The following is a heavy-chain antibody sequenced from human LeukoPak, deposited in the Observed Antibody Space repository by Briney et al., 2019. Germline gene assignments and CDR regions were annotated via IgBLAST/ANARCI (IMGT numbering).Heavy chain of an antibody. CDR3: ARVGAWELQRVFEN. CDR2: IKQDGSEK. D-gene: IGHD1-26*01. Sequence: GGSLRLSCAASGFTFSNYWMTCARQVPGKGLEWVANIKQDGSEKHYVESVRGRFTISRDNAGNSLYLQMDSLRVDDTAVYYCARVGAWELQRVFENWGQGTLVTVSS. CDR1: GFTFSNYW. J-gene: IGHJ4*02. V-gene: IGHV3-7*01.